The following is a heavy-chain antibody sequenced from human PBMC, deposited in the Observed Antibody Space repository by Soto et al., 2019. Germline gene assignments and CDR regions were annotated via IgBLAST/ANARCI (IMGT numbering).Heavy chain of an antibody. CDR1: GGSLSSYY. CDR2: IYYSGST. V-gene: IGHV4-59*01. J-gene: IGHJ4*02. CDR3: ARVNNYGGPNFDY. Sequence: SETLSLTCTVSGGSLSSYYWSWIRQPPGKGLEWIGYIYYSGSTNYNPSLKSRVTISVDTSKNQISLKLSSVTAADTAVYYCARVNNYGGPNFDYWGQGTLVTVSS. D-gene: IGHD4-17*01.